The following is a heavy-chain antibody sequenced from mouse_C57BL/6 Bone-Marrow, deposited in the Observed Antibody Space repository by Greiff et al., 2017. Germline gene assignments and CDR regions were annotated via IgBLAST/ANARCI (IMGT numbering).Heavy chain of an antibody. V-gene: IGHV5-6*01. CDR1: GFTFSSYG. CDR3: ARQGEVITTVVAPFAY. Sequence: EVQRVESGGDLVKPGGSLKLSCAASGFTFSSYGMSWVRQTPDKRLEWVATISSGGSYTYYPDSVKGRFTISRDNAKNTLYLQRSSLKSEDTAMYYCARQGEVITTVVAPFAYWGQGTLVTVSA. CDR2: ISSGGSYT. J-gene: IGHJ3*01. D-gene: IGHD1-1*01.